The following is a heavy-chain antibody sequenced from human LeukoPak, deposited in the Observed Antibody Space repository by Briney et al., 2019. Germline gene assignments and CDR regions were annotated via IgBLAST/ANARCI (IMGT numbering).Heavy chain of an antibody. J-gene: IGHJ4*02. D-gene: IGHD5-18*01. Sequence: PGGSLRLSCAASGFTFSRYALSWVRQAPGKGLEWVSAISGSGGSTYYADSVKGRFTISRDNSKNTLYLQMNSLRAEDTAVYYCAKDVSQLWPNFDYWGQGTLVTVSS. CDR3: AKDVSQLWPNFDY. CDR2: ISGSGGST. V-gene: IGHV3-23*01. CDR1: GFTFSRYA.